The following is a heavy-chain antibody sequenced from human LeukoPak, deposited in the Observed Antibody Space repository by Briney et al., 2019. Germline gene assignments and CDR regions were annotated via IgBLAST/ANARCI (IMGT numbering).Heavy chain of an antibody. J-gene: IGHJ5*02. D-gene: IGHD6-19*01. CDR3: ARHLPRGWPKFDP. V-gene: IGHV3-48*01. Sequence: GGSLRLSCAASGFTFSSYSMNWVRQAPGKGLEWVSYISSSSSTIYYADSVKGRFTISRDNAKNSLYLQMNSLRAEDTAVYYCARHLPRGWPKFDPWGQGTLVTVSS. CDR2: ISSSSSTI. CDR1: GFTFSSYS.